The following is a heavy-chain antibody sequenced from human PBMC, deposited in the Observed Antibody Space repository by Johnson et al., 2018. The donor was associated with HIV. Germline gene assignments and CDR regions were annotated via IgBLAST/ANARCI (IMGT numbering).Heavy chain of an antibody. V-gene: IGHV3-66*01. CDR1: GFTVSSNY. D-gene: IGHD3-10*01. CDR2: LYSGGST. CDR3: ARRAVLLWFGEPQLGAFDI. J-gene: IGHJ3*02. Sequence: VQLVESGGGLVQSGGSLRLSCAASGFTVSSNYMNWVRQAPGKGLEWVSVLYSGGSTYYADSVKGRFTISRDNSKNTLYLQMNSLRAEDTAVYYCARRAVLLWFGEPQLGAFDIWGQGTMVTVSS.